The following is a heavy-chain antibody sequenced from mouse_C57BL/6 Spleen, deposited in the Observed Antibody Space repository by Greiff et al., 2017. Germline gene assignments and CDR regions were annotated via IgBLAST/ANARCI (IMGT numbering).Heavy chain of an antibody. CDR2: IHPADSAT. V-gene: IGHV1-74*01. CDR1: GYTFTSYW. Sequence: QVQLQQPGAELVKPGASVKVSCKASGYTFTSYWMHWVKQRPGQGLEWIGRIHPADSATNYNEKFKSKATLTVDKSSSTAYMQLSSLTSEDSAVYYCAIRDGNRDEIAYWGQGTLVTVSA. J-gene: IGHJ3*01. D-gene: IGHD2-1*01. CDR3: AIRDGNRDEIAY.